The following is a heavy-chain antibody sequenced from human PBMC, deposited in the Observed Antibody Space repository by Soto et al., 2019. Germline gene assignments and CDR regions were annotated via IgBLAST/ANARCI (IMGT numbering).Heavy chain of an antibody. D-gene: IGHD5-12*01. Sequence: QVQLVESGGGVVQTGTSLRLSCAASGFTFRNYAMHWVRQAPGKGLEWLAVISYDGTTKYNADSAKGRFTISRDNSNNMLYLQLSSLRVEDTAIYYCARDPYSSYIFDSWGQGTLITLSS. V-gene: IGHV3-30-3*01. J-gene: IGHJ4*02. CDR2: ISYDGTTK. CDR1: GFTFRNYA. CDR3: ARDPYSSYIFDS.